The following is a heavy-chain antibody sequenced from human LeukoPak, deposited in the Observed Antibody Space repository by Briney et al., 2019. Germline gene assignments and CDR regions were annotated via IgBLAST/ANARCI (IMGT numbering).Heavy chain of an antibody. CDR2: IYYSGST. CDR1: GGSISSYY. CDR3: ARSAGYNYRLDY. J-gene: IGHJ4*02. D-gene: IGHD5-24*01. Sequence: SETLSLTCTVSGGSISSYYWSWIRQPPGKGLEWIGYIYYSGSTNYNPSLKSRVTISVDTSKNQFSLKLSSVTAADTAVYYCARSAGYNYRLDYWGQGTLVTVSS. V-gene: IGHV4-59*08.